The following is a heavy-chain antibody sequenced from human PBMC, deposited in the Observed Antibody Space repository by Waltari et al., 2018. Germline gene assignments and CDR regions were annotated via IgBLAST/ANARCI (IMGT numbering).Heavy chain of an antibody. J-gene: IGHJ4*02. V-gene: IGHV3-21*01. CDR2: ISSSSSYI. D-gene: IGHD6-19*01. CDR3: ASGAVAGSYFDY. CDR1: GFTFSSYS. Sequence: EVQLVESGGGLVKPGGSLRLSCAASGFTFSSYSMNWVRQAPGKGLEWVSSISSSSSYIYYADSVKGRFTISRDNAKNSLYLQMNSLRAEDTAVYYCASGAVAGSYFDYWGQGTLVTVSS.